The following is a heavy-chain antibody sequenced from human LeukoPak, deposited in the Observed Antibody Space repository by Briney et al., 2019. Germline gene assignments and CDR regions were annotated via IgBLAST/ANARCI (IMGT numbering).Heavy chain of an antibody. J-gene: IGHJ6*03. V-gene: IGHV4-34*01. CDR2: INHSGST. CDR3: ARATYYYYYMDV. CDR1: GGSFSGYY. Sequence: PSETLSLTCAVYGGSFSGYYWSWIRQPPGKGLEWIGEINHSGSTNYNPSLKSRVTISVDTSKNQFSLKLSSVTAADTAVYYCARATYYYYYMDVRGKGTTVTVSS.